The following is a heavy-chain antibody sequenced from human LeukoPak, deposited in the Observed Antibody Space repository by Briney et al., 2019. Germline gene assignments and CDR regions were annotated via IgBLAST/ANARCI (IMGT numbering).Heavy chain of an antibody. V-gene: IGHV1-2*02. CDR2: INPNSGGT. J-gene: IGHJ4*02. CDR1: GYTFTGYY. CDR3: ARTLNYDILTGYL. Sequence: ASVKVSCKASGYTFTGYYMHWVRQAPGQGLEWMGWINPNSGGTNYAQKFQGRVTMTRDTSISTAYMELSRLRSDDTAVYYCARTLNYDILTGYLWGQGTLVTVSS. D-gene: IGHD3-9*01.